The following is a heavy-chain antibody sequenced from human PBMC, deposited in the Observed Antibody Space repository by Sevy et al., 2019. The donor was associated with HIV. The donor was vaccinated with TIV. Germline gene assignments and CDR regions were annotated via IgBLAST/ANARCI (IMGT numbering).Heavy chain of an antibody. D-gene: IGHD2-21*01. V-gene: IGHV3-9*01. CDR3: AKDINRGCDGVNCYSYYYYFYGLDV. J-gene: IGHJ6*02. CDR2: ISWNSRNI. Sequence: GGALGRSCAASGFPFNDHAMHWVRQVPGKGLEWVSGISWNSRNIGYADSVKGRFTSSRDNARHFVYLEMNSLRPEDTAFYYCAKDINRGCDGVNCYSYYYYFYGLDVWGQGTTVTVSS. CDR1: GFPFNDHA.